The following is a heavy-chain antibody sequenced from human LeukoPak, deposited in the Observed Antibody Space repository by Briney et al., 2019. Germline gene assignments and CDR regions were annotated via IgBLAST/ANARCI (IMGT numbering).Heavy chain of an antibody. V-gene: IGHV1-18*01. CDR1: GYTFTSYG. Sequence: ASVKVSCKASGYTFTSYGISWVRQAPGQGLEWMGWISAYNGNTNYAQKLQGRVTMTTDTSTSTAYMELRSLRSDDTAVYYCAREGSDDILTGYYNYYYYMDVWGKGTTVTVSS. CDR2: ISAYNGNT. J-gene: IGHJ6*03. CDR3: AREGSDDILTGYYNYYYYMDV. D-gene: IGHD3-9*01.